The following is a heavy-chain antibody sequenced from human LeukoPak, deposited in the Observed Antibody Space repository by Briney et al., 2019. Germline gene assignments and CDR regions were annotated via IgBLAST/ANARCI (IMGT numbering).Heavy chain of an antibody. Sequence: PGGSLRLSCAASGFTFSSYGMHWVRQAPGKGLEWVAVISYDGSNKYYADSVKGRFTISRDNSKNTLYLQMNSLRAEDTAVYYCAKALIPGIAAALFAFDIWGQGTMVTVSS. CDR2: ISYDGSNK. J-gene: IGHJ3*02. CDR3: AKALIPGIAAALFAFDI. V-gene: IGHV3-30*18. CDR1: GFTFSSYG. D-gene: IGHD6-13*01.